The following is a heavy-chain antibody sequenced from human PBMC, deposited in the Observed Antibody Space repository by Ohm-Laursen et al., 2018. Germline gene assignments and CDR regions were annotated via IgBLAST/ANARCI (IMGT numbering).Heavy chain of an antibody. Sequence: SLRLSCAASGFTFSDYYMGWIRQAPGKGLEWVSYINPGGSTMYYADSVKGRFTISRDNAKNSLYLQMNSLRAEDTAVYYCAKDILAAGLFFDSWGQGALVTVSS. CDR2: INPGGSTM. CDR3: AKDILAAGLFFDS. CDR1: GFTFSDYY. V-gene: IGHV3-11*01. D-gene: IGHD6-13*01. J-gene: IGHJ4*02.